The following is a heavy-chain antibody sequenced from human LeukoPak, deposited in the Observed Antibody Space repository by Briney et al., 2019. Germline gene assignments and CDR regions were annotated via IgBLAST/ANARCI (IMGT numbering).Heavy chain of an antibody. Sequence: VASVKVSCKASGYTFTSYGISWVRQAPGQGLEWMGGIIPIFGTANYAQKFQGRVTITADESTSTAYMELSSLRSEDTAVYYCARGSGTPGFGEFPIDYWGQGTLVTVSS. CDR2: IIPIFGTA. D-gene: IGHD3-10*01. CDR1: GYTFTSYG. V-gene: IGHV1-69*13. CDR3: ARGSGTPGFGEFPIDY. J-gene: IGHJ4*02.